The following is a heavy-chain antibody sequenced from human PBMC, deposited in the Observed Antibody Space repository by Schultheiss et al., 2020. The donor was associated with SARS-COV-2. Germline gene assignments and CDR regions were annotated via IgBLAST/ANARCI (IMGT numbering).Heavy chain of an antibody. V-gene: IGHV3-23*01. D-gene: IGHD3-16*02. CDR1: GFTFSDYY. J-gene: IGHJ4*02. CDR3: ARGDSLGVLSSPPDY. Sequence: GGSLRLSCAASGFTFSDYYMSWVRQAPGKGLEWVSAISGSGGSTYYADSVKGRFTISRDNSKNTLYLQMNSLRDEDTAVYYCARGDSLGVLSSPPDYWGQGTLVTVSS. CDR2: ISGSGGST.